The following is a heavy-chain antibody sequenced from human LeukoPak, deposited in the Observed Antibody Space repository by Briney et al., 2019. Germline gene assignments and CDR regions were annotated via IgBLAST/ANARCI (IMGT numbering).Heavy chain of an antibody. Sequence: SVKVSCKASGGTFSSYAISWVRQAPGQGLEWMGRIIPIFGIANYAQKFQDRVTITADKSTSTAYMELSSLRSEDTAVYYCARGSPSPSGPVYYWGQGTLVTVSS. D-gene: IGHD6-19*01. V-gene: IGHV1-69*04. J-gene: IGHJ4*02. CDR3: ARGSPSPSGPVYY. CDR2: IIPIFGIA. CDR1: GGTFSSYA.